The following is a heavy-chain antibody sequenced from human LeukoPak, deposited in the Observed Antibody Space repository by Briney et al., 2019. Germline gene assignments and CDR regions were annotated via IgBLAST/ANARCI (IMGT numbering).Heavy chain of an antibody. CDR1: GDSMTSSSYE. CDR3: ARAVGATTYWGFDY. V-gene: IGHV4-39*07. J-gene: IGHJ4*02. Sequence: SETLSLTCKVSGDSMTSSSYEWAWIRQTPGKGLEWIGTISYSGSTDYNPSLKSRVTISVDTSKDQFSLNLSSVTAADTAVYYCARAVGATTYWGFDYWGRGTLVTVSS. CDR2: ISYSGST. D-gene: IGHD1-26*01.